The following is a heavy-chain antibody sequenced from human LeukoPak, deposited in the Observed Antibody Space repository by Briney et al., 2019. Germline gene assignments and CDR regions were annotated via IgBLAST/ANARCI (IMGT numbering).Heavy chain of an antibody. D-gene: IGHD1-26*01. V-gene: IGHV3-49*04. CDR1: GFTFGDYS. CDR2: IRSKAYGGTT. Sequence: GGSLRLSGTASGFTFGDYSMSWVRQAPGKGLEWVGFIRSKAYGGTTEFAASVKGRFTISRDDSTSIAYLQMNSLRIEDTAVYYCTRDSGIYYAANFDYWGQGSLVTVSS. CDR3: TRDSGIYYAANFDY. J-gene: IGHJ4*02.